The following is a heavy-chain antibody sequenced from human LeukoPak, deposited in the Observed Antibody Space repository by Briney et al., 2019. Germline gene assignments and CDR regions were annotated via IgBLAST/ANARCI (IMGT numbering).Heavy chain of an antibody. J-gene: IGHJ4*02. V-gene: IGHV1-18*01. Sequence: ASVKVSCKASGYTFTSYGISWVRQAPGQGLEWMGWISAYNGNTNYAQMLQGRVTMTRDTSTSTVYMELSSLRSEDTAVYYCAKALSGGDSVGWYFDYWGPGTLVTVSS. D-gene: IGHD2-21*02. CDR2: ISAYNGNT. CDR3: AKALSGGDSVGWYFDY. CDR1: GYTFTSYG.